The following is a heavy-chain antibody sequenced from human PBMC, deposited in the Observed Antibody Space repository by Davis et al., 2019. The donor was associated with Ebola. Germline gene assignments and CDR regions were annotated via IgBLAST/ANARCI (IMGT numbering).Heavy chain of an antibody. CDR1: GFTVSSNY. V-gene: IGHV3-7*01. CDR3: ARVRGSSYY. D-gene: IGHD1-26*01. Sequence: GESLKISCAASGFTVSSNYMSWVRQAPGKGLEWVANIKQDGSEKYYVDSVKGRFTISRDNAKNSLYLQMNSLRAEDTAVYYCARVRGSSYYWGQGTLVTVSS. CDR2: IKQDGSEK. J-gene: IGHJ4*02.